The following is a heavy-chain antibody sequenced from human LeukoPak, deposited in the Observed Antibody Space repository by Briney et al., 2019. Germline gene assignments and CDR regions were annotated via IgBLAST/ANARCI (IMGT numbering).Heavy chain of an antibody. CDR2: IYPGNSDS. V-gene: IGHV5-51*01. Sequence: GGFLQISCKGSGFSFTSYWIGWVRQVPGKGLEWMGLIYPGNSDSRYSPSFRGQVTISADKSISTAYLQWSSLRASDTAMYYCARQVNRREGYNFHAFDIWGQGTMVTVSS. D-gene: IGHD5-24*01. CDR1: GFSFTSYW. CDR3: ARQVNRREGYNFHAFDI. J-gene: IGHJ3*02.